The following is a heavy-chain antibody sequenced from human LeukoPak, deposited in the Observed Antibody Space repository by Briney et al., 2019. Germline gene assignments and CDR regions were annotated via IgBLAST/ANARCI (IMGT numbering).Heavy chain of an antibody. J-gene: IGHJ4*02. Sequence: GESLKISCKGSGYTFTNYWIGWVRQMPGKGLEWMGIISPGASDTRYSPSFLGQVTISADKSISTAYLQWSSLKASDTAMYYCARTPGDYFVYWGQGTLVTVSS. CDR2: ISPGASDT. CDR3: ARTPGDYFVY. D-gene: IGHD3-10*01. V-gene: IGHV5-51*01. CDR1: GYTFTNYW.